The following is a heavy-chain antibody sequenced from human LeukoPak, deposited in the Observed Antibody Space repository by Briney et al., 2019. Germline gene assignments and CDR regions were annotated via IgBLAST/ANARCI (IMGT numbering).Heavy chain of an antibody. CDR3: AREESSGWSWFDP. CDR1: GGSFSGYY. V-gene: IGHV4-34*01. D-gene: IGHD6-19*01. J-gene: IGHJ5*02. Sequence: SETLSLTCAVYGGSFSGYYWSWIRQPPGKGLEWIGEINHSGSTNYNPSLKSRVTISVDTSKNQFSLQLNSVTPEDTAVYYCAREESSGWSWFDPWGQGTLVTVSS. CDR2: INHSGST.